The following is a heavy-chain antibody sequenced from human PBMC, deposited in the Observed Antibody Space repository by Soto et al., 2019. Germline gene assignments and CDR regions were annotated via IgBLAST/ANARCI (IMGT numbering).Heavy chain of an antibody. CDR3: ARERSQSHRGYDSTTESDY. V-gene: IGHV1-18*01. J-gene: IGHJ4*02. Sequence: ASVKVSCKASGYTFTSYGISWVRQAPGQGLEWMGWISAYNGNTNYAQKLQGRVTMTTDTSTSTAYTELRSLRSDDTAVYYCARERSQSHRGYDSTTESDYWGQGTLVTVSS. D-gene: IGHD3-22*01. CDR1: GYTFTSYG. CDR2: ISAYNGNT.